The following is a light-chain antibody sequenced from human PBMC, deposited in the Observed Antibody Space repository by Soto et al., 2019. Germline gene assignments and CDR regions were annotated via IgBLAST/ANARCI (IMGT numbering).Light chain of an antibody. J-gene: IGLJ2*01. CDR3: QSYDRSLSLVV. CDR1: SSNIGVPYD. Sequence: QLVLTQPPSVSGAPGQRVTISCTGSSSNIGVPYDVHWYQQLPGTAPKLLIYGNSNRPSGVPDRFSGSKSGTSASLAITGLQAEDEADYYCQSYDRSLSLVVFGGGTQLTVL. V-gene: IGLV1-40*01. CDR2: GNS.